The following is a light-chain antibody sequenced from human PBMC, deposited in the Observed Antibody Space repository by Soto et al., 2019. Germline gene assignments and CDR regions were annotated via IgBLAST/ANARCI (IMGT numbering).Light chain of an antibody. V-gene: IGKV1-39*01. Sequence: DIQMTQSPSSLSASVGDRVTITCRASQTISTYLNWYQQIPGKAPKLLIYGASNLQNGVPSRFSGSGSGTDFTLTISSLQPEDFATYYCQKSFPYTFGQGTKLEIK. CDR3: QKSFPYT. J-gene: IGKJ2*01. CDR2: GAS. CDR1: QTISTY.